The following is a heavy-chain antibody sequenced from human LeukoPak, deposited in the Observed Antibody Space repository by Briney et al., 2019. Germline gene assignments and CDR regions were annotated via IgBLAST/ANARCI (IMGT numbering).Heavy chain of an antibody. J-gene: IGHJ6*02. CDR1: GFTFSSYS. Sequence: GGSLRLSCAASGFTFSSYSMNWVRQAPGKGLEWVSSISSSSSYIYYADSVKGRFTISRDNAKNSLYLQMNSLRAEDTAVYYCARDGVAVAGIFYYGMDVWGQGTTVTVSS. D-gene: IGHD6-19*01. V-gene: IGHV3-21*01. CDR2: ISSSSSYI. CDR3: ARDGVAVAGIFYYGMDV.